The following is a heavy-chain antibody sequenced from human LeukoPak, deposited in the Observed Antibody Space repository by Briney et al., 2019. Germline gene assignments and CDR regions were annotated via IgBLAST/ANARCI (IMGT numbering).Heavy chain of an antibody. D-gene: IGHD5-12*01. CDR3: ARVPSTATIPKYYFDY. V-gene: IGHV3-23*01. CDR1: GFTFSSYA. Sequence: GGSLRLSCAASGFTFSSYAMSWVRQAPGKGLEWVSAISGSGGSTYYADSVKGRFTISRDNSKNTLYLQMNSLRAEDTAVYYCARVPSTATIPKYYFDYWGQGTLVTVSS. CDR2: ISGSGGST. J-gene: IGHJ4*02.